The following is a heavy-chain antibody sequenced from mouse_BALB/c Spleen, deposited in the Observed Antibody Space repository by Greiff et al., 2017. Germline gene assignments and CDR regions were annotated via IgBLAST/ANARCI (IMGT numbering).Heavy chain of an antibody. D-gene: IGHD4-1*01. CDR2: INPSSGYT. J-gene: IGHJ2*01. CDR3: ARNWDR. V-gene: IGHV1-4*02. Sequence: VKLMESAAELARPGASVKMSCKASGYTFTSYTMHWVNQRPGQGLEWIGYINPSSGYTEYNQKFKDKTTLTADKTSSTAYMQLSSLTSEDSAVYYCARNWDRWGQGTTLTVSS. CDR1: GYTFTSYT.